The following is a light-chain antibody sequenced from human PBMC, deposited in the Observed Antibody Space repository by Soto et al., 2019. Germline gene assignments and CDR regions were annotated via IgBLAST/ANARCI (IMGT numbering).Light chain of an antibody. V-gene: IGKV2-30*02. Sequence: DAVMTQSPLSLPVTPGQPASISCRSSQSLVLSDGNTYLNWFLQRPGQSPRRLIYKVSDRDSGVPDRFSCSGSGTDFTLKISRVEAEDVGVYFCMQGSHWPYTFGQGTKLEIK. CDR1: QSLVLSDGNTY. CDR3: MQGSHWPYT. J-gene: IGKJ2*01. CDR2: KVS.